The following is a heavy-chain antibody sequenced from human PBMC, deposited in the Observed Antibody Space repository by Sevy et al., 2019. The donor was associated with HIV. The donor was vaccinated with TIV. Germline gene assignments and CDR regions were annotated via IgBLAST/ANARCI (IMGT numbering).Heavy chain of an antibody. CDR2: ISGSGGST. Sequence: GGSLRLSCAASGFTFSSYAMSWVRQAPGKGLEWVSAISGSGGSTYYADSVKGRFTISRDNSKNTLDLQMNSLRAEDTAVYYCAKEYYDILTGSPGGVDYWGQGTLVTVSS. D-gene: IGHD3-9*01. V-gene: IGHV3-23*01. CDR3: AKEYYDILTGSPGGVDY. J-gene: IGHJ4*02. CDR1: GFTFSSYA.